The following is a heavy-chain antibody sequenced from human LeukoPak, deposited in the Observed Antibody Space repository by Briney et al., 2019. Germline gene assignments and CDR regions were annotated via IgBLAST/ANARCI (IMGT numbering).Heavy chain of an antibody. Sequence: ASVKLSCKAPGYTFTSYGISWVRQAPGQGLEWMGWISVYNDNTNYAQKLQGRVTMTTDTSTSTAYMELRSLRSDDTAVYYCARDVAYCSGGSCYLLDYWGQGTLVTVSS. J-gene: IGHJ4*02. V-gene: IGHV1-18*01. D-gene: IGHD2-15*01. CDR3: ARDVAYCSGGSCYLLDY. CDR1: GYTFTSYG. CDR2: ISVYNDNT.